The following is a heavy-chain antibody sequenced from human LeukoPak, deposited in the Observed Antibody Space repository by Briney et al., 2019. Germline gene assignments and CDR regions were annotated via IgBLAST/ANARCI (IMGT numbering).Heavy chain of an antibody. CDR3: AKDGAAVAGCFDY. V-gene: IGHV3-30-3*01. CDR2: ISYDGSNK. CDR1: GFTFSSYA. Sequence: GGSLRLSCAASGFTFSSYAMHWVRQAPGKGLEWVAVISYDGSNKYYADSVKGRFTISRDNSKNTLYLQMNSLRAEDTAVYYCAKDGAAVAGCFDYWGQGTLVTVSS. J-gene: IGHJ4*02. D-gene: IGHD6-19*01.